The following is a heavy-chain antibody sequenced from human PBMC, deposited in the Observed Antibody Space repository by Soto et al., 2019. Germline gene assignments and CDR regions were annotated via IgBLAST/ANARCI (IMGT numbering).Heavy chain of an antibody. CDR2: IIPIFGTA. J-gene: IGHJ4*02. Sequence: GASVKVSCKASGGTFSSYAISWVRQAPGQGLEWMGGIIPIFGTANYAQKFQGRVTITRDTSISTAYMELSRLRSDDTAVYYCARVRRGRGAVAGPTFDYWGQGTLVTVSS. CDR3: ARVRRGRGAVAGPTFDY. CDR1: GGTFSSYA. D-gene: IGHD6-19*01. V-gene: IGHV1-69*05.